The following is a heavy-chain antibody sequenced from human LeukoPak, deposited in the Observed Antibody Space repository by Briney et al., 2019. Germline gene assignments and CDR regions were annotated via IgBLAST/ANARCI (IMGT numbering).Heavy chain of an antibody. CDR1: GYSFTSYW. CDR2: IYPGDSDT. Sequence: GESLQISSKGSGYSFTSYWIGWVRQMPGKGLEWVGIIYPGDSDTRYSPSFQGQVTMSADKSISTAYLQWSSLKASDTAMYYCARQVPGCSGGSCYSGWFDPWGQGTLVTVSS. D-gene: IGHD2-15*01. J-gene: IGHJ5*02. V-gene: IGHV5-51*01. CDR3: ARQVPGCSGGSCYSGWFDP.